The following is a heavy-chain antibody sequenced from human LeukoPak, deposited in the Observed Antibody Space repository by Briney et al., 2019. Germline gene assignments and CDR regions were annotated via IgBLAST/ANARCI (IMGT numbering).Heavy chain of an antibody. J-gene: IGHJ4*02. Sequence: ASVKVSCKASGYTFTGYYMHWVRQAPGQGLEWMGWINSKNAGTNYAQKFQGRVTMTRDTSISTAYMELSRLRSDDTAVYYCARTLYIAAAPGGFDYWGQGTLVTVSS. CDR2: INSKNAGT. D-gene: IGHD6-13*01. V-gene: IGHV1-2*02. CDR1: GYTFTGYY. CDR3: ARTLYIAAAPGGFDY.